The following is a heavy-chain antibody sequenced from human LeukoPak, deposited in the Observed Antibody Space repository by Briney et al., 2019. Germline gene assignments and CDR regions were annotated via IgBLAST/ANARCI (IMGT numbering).Heavy chain of an antibody. J-gene: IGHJ4*02. CDR3: AREAVAGRDY. Sequence: GGSLRLSCAAFGFTFTNHGMSWVRQAPGKGLEWVAFIRYDRSNKYYADSVKGRFTISRDDSKNTLYLQMNSLRAEDTAVYYCAREAVAGRDYWGQGTLVTVSS. V-gene: IGHV3-30*02. D-gene: IGHD6-19*01. CDR1: GFTFTNHG. CDR2: IRYDRSNK.